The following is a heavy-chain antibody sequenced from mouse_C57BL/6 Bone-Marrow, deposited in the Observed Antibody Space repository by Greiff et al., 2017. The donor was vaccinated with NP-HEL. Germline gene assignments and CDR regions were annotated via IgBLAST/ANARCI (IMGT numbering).Heavy chain of an antibody. CDR2: ISDGGSYT. J-gene: IGHJ4*01. V-gene: IGHV5-4*03. CDR3: ARGRLTVYAMDY. Sequence: EVMLVESGGGLVKPGGSLKLSCAASGFTFSSYAMSWVRQTPEKRLEWVATISDGGSYTSYPDNVKGRFTIARDNAKNNQYLQMSHLKSEDTAMYYCARGRLTVYAMDYWGQGTSVTVSS. CDR1: GFTFSSYA. D-gene: IGHD4-1*01.